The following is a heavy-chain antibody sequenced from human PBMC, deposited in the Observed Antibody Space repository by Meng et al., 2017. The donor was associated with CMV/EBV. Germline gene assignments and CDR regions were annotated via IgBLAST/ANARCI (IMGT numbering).Heavy chain of an antibody. V-gene: IGHV4-34*01. J-gene: IGHJ6*02. CDR1: GGSFSGYY. CDR3: ATRDGLFPGWGRYYYYGMDV. D-gene: IGHD2-21*01. Sequence: LRLSCAVYGGSFSGYYWSWIRQPPGKGLEWIGEINHSGNTNYNPSLKSRVPISVDTSKNQFSLKLSSVTAADTAVYYCATRDGLFPGWGRYYYYGMDVGGQGTTVTVSS. CDR2: INHSGNT.